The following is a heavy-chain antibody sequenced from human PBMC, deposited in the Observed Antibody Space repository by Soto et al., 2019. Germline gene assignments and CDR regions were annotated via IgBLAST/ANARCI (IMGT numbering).Heavy chain of an antibody. CDR2: IYYSGST. J-gene: IGHJ5*02. D-gene: IGHD4-17*01. V-gene: IGHV4-39*01. CDR3: ARLTPPNYGDFNWFDP. Sequence: SETLSLTCTVSGGSISSSSYYWGWIRQPPGKGLEWIGSIYYSGSTYYNPSLKSRVTISVDTSKNQFSLKLSSVTAADTAVYYCARLTPPNYGDFNWFDPWGQGTLVTVSS. CDR1: GGSISSSSYY.